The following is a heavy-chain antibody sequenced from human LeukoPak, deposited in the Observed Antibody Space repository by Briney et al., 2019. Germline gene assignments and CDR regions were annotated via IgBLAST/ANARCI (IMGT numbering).Heavy chain of an antibody. J-gene: IGHJ1*01. V-gene: IGHV3-53*01. D-gene: IGHD3-9*01. CDR1: GFTVSSNY. CDR3: ARDHYDILTGQDFQH. Sequence: QPGGSLRLSCAASGFTVSSNYMSWVRQAPGKGLEWVSVIYSGGSTYYADSVKGRFTISRDNSKNTLYLQMNSLRAEDTAVYYCARDHYDILTGQDFQHWGQGTLVTVSS. CDR2: IYSGGST.